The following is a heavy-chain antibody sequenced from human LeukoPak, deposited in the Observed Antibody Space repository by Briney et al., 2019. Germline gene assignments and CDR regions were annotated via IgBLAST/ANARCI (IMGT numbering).Heavy chain of an antibody. D-gene: IGHD4-23*01. CDR3: AKDTAYGGNWGAPPIDC. V-gene: IGHV3-43*02. Sequence: PGGSLRLSCAASGFTFDDYAMHWVPQAPGKGLEWVSLISGDGGSTYYANSVKGRFTISRDNSKNSLYLQMNSLRTEDTALYYCAKDTAYGGNWGAPPIDCWGQGTLVTVSS. CDR1: GFTFDDYA. CDR2: ISGDGGST. J-gene: IGHJ4*02.